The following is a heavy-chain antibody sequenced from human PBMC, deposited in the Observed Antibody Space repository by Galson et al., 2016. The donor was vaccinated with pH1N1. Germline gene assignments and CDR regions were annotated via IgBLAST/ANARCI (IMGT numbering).Heavy chain of an antibody. CDR1: GFTFSDST. D-gene: IGHD3-3*01. V-gene: IGHV1-58*02. J-gene: IGHJ6*02. CDR2: IVVGSGDT. Sequence: SVKVSCKASGFTFSDSTMQWVRQARGQRLEWIGWIVVGSGDTNYAQKFQERVTITRDMSTSTAYMELTTLRSEDTAVYYCAADTLFLADPKRRYYYYAMDVWGQGTTVTVSS. CDR3: AADTLFLADPKRRYYYYAMDV.